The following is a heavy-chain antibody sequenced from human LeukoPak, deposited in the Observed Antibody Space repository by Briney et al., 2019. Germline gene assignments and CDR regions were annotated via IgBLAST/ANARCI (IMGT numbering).Heavy chain of an antibody. CDR3: ARRVYDSGDDVFDY. D-gene: IGHD4-17*01. CDR1: GGSISSYY. J-gene: IGHJ4*02. V-gene: IGHV4-59*08. Sequence: PSETLSLTCTVSGGSISSYYWSWIRQPPGKGLEWIGYVFYSRITNYNPSLKSRVTISVDTSKNQFSLKLSSVTAADTAVYYCARRVYDSGDDVFDYWGQGTLDTLSS. CDR2: VFYSRIT.